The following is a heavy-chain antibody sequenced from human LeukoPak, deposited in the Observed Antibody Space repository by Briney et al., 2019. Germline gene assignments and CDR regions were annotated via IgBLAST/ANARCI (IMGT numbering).Heavy chain of an antibody. Sequence: GGSLRLSCAASGFTFSGFGMNWIRRAPGKGLGGVATIKHDGSDKYYLDSVMGRFAISRDNAKTSLSLQMDRLRAEDTAVYYCARQREGNYCDYWGQGTLVTVSS. CDR2: IKHDGSDK. J-gene: IGHJ4*02. V-gene: IGHV3-7*01. CDR1: GFTFSGFG. D-gene: IGHD1-26*01. CDR3: ARQREGNYCDY.